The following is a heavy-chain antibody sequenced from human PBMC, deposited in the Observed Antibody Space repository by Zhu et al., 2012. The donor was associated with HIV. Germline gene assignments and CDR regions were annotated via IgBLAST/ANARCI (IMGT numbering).Heavy chain of an antibody. CDR3: AKLTLLRYFLINWYFDRR. D-gene: IGHD2-15*01. CDR1: GFKFTDYA. Sequence: VELLESGGNLVQPGGSLRLSCSVSGFKFTDYAMSWVRQVPGKGLEWVSAISGSGDDTQYADSVRGRSPSPVTIPRTWYICRRVPERRGHGCLYCAKLTLLRYFLINWYFDRRGAVAPWSLSSS. CDR2: ISGSGDDT. J-gene: IGHJ2*01. V-gene: IGHV3-23*01.